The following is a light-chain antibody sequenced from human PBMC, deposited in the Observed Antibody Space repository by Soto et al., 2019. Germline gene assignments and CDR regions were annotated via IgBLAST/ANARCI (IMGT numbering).Light chain of an antibody. CDR1: QSVRGN. V-gene: IGKV3-15*01. Sequence: MTQSPSTLSASVGDRVTITCRASQSVRGNLAWYQQKPGQAPRLLIYGASTWATGIPARFSGSGSGTEFTLTISSLQSEDFAVYYCQQYNNWPLTFGGGTNVEIK. CDR2: GAS. J-gene: IGKJ4*01. CDR3: QQYNNWPLT.